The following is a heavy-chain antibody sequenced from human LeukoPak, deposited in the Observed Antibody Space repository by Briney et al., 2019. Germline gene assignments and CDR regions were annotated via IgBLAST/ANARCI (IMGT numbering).Heavy chain of an antibody. V-gene: IGHV3-48*04. CDR3: ARGPPDGSGSYYPGAD. D-gene: IGHD3-10*01. J-gene: IGHJ4*02. CDR2: ISSSGSTI. CDR1: GFTFSSYC. Sequence: GGSLRLSCAASGFTFSSYCMSWVRQAPGKGLEWVSYISSSGSTIYYADSVKGRFTISRDNAKNSLYLQMNSLRAEDTAVYYCARGPPDGSGSYYPGADWGQGTLVTVSS.